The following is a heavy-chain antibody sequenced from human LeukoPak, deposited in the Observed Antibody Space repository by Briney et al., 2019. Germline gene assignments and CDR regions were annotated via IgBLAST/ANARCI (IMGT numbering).Heavy chain of an antibody. V-gene: IGHV3-64*01. J-gene: IGHJ4*02. CDR2: ISSNGGNT. D-gene: IGHD5-18*01. Sequence: GRSLRLSCAASGFTFSSYAMHWVRQAPGKGLEYVSGISSNGGNTYYANSVKGRFTISRDNSKNTLYLQMGSLRAEDTAMYYCARRATTERGHSYGLDFWGQGTLVTVSS. CDR1: GFTFSSYA. CDR3: ARRATTERGHSYGLDF.